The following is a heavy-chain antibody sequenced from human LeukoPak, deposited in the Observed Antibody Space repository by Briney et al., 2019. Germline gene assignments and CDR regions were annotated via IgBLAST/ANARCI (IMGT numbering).Heavy chain of an antibody. CDR1: GFTFSDYY. J-gene: IGHJ4*02. V-gene: IGHV3-11*06. CDR2: ISTSSTYT. Sequence: PGGSLRLFCAASGFTFSDYYMSWIRRAPGKGLEWVSKISTSSTYTTYADSVEGRFTVSRDNAKSSLYLQVNSLGAEDTAVYYCARLREGTDHDYWGQGTLVTVSS. D-gene: IGHD1-14*01. CDR3: ARLREGTDHDY.